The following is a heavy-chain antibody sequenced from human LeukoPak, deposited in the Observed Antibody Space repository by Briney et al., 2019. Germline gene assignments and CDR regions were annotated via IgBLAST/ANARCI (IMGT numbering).Heavy chain of an antibody. J-gene: IGHJ3*02. Sequence: GGSLRPSCAASGFTFSSYSMNWVRQAPGKGLEWVSSISSSSSYIYYADSVKGRFTISRDNAKNSLYLQMNSLRAEDTAVYYCARTVGYLDAFDIWGQGTMVTVSS. V-gene: IGHV3-21*01. CDR3: ARTVGYLDAFDI. D-gene: IGHD3-16*02. CDR1: GFTFSSYS. CDR2: ISSSSSYI.